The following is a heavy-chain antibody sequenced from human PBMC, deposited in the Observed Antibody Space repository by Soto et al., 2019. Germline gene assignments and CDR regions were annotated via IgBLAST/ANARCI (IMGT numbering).Heavy chain of an antibody. D-gene: IGHD4-17*01. CDR3: ARGSAPVTFDY. Sequence: GGSLRLSCAASGFTFSSYWMHWVRQVPGKGLVWVSRINSDGNTINYADSVKGRFTISRDSAKNTVYLQMNSLRAEDTAVYYCARGSAPVTFDYWGQGTLVTVSS. V-gene: IGHV3-74*01. J-gene: IGHJ4*02. CDR2: INSDGNTI. CDR1: GFTFSSYW.